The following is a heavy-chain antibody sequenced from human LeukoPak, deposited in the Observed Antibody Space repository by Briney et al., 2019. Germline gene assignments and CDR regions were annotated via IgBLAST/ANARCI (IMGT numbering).Heavy chain of an antibody. D-gene: IGHD3-10*01. V-gene: IGHV4-59*01. CDR1: GGSISSYY. CDR3: ARDGSGSHYLERVFDY. Sequence: PSETLSPTCTVSGGSISSYYWSWIRQPPGKGLEWIGYIYYSGSTNYNPSLKSRVTISVDTSKNQFSLKLSSVPAAYTAVYYCARDGSGSHYLERVFDYWGQGTLVTVSS. J-gene: IGHJ4*02. CDR2: IYYSGST.